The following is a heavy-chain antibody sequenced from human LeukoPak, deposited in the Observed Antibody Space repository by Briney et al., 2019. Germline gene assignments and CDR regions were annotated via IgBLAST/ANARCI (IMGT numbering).Heavy chain of an antibody. V-gene: IGHV1-8*03. J-gene: IGHJ4*02. CDR1: GYTFTGYY. CDR3: ARYGDYEWDFDY. D-gene: IGHD4-17*01. CDR2: MNPNSGNT. Sequence: PVASVKVSCKASGYTFTGYYMHWVRQATGQGLEWMGWMNPNSGNTGYAQKFQGRVTITRNTSISTAYMELSSLRSEDTAVYYCARYGDYEWDFDYWGQGTLVTVSS.